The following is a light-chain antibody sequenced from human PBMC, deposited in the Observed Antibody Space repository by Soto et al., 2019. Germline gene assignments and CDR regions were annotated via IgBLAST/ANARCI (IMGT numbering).Light chain of an antibody. Sequence: DIQMTQSPSALSASVGDRVTITCRASQSISSWLSWYQQKPGKAPKLLIYDASSWESRVPSRFSGSGSGTEFTRTISGLRPDDFATYYCQQYTTYSYTFGQGTKLEIK. CDR1: QSISSW. J-gene: IGKJ2*01. CDR3: QQYTTYSYT. CDR2: DAS. V-gene: IGKV1-5*01.